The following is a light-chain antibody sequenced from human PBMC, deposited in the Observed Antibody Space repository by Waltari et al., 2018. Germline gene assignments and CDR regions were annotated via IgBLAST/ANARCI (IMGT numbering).Light chain of an antibody. J-gene: IGLJ2*01. CDR2: QDT. CDR1: KLGDKY. V-gene: IGLV3-1*01. CDR3: QTWDSVPHVV. Sequence: SYELTQPPSVSVSPGQTASITCSGEKLGDKYACWYQQKPGQSPVLVVYQDTKRPSGTPERFSGSKSGNTATLTISGTQTMDEADYYCQTWDSVPHVVFGGGTKLTV.